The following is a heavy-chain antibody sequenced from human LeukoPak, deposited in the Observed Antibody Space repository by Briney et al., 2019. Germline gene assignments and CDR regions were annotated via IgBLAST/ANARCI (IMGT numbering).Heavy chain of an antibody. D-gene: IGHD1-26*01. J-gene: IGHJ4*02. CDR1: GGSISSYY. Sequence: SETLSLTCTVSGGSISSYYWSWIRQPPGKGLEWIGYIYDSGSTSYNPSLKSRITISVDTSKNQFSLKLSSVTAADTAVYYCARLGASGSYSWSASDYWGQGTLVTVSS. CDR2: IYDSGST. V-gene: IGHV4-59*08. CDR3: ARLGASGSYSWSASDY.